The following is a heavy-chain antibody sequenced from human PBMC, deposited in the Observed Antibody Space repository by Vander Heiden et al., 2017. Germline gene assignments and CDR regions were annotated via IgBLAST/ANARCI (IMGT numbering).Heavy chain of an antibody. CDR3: ARHAGYYTSGSYYIDY. V-gene: IGHV4-39*01. D-gene: IGHD3-10*01. Sequence: QLQLQESGPGLVKPSATLYLTCTVSGGSIRDRAYYWGWIRQPPGKGLEWIGSIYYSGSTYYNPSLKSPVTISVDTSKNHFSMRLSSVTAADTAVYYCARHAGYYTSGSYYIDYWGQGTQVTVSS. J-gene: IGHJ4*02. CDR1: GGSIRDRAYY. CDR2: IYYSGST.